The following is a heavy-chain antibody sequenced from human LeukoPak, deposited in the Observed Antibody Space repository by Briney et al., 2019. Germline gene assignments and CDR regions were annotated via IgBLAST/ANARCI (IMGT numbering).Heavy chain of an antibody. CDR1: GFTFSSYA. CDR3: AKQIAVAKTYFDY. V-gene: IGHV3-23*01. J-gene: IGHJ4*02. CDR2: ISGSGGST. Sequence: GGSLRLSGAASGFTFSSYAMSWVRQAPGKGLEWVSAISGSGGSTYYADSVKGRFTISRDNSKNTLYLQMNSLRAEDTAVYYCAKQIAVAKTYFDYWGQGTLVTVSS. D-gene: IGHD6-19*01.